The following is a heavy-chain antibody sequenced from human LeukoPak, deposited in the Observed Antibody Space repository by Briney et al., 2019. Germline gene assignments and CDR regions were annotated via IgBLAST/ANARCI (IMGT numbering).Heavy chain of an antibody. Sequence: GGSLRLSCAASGFTFSNYYMSWIRQAPGKGLEWGSYISSSSSYTNYADPVKGRFTISRDNAKTSLYLQMNSLRAEDTAVYYCARGGSSGYSGYFDLWGRGTLVTVSS. CDR3: ARGGSSGYSGYFDL. CDR2: ISSSSSYT. J-gene: IGHJ2*01. V-gene: IGHV3-11*05. D-gene: IGHD3-22*01. CDR1: GFTFSNYY.